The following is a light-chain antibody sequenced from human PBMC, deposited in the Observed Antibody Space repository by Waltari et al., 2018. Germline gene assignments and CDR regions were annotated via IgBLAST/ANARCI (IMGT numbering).Light chain of an antibody. CDR3: QVWDANNEPGV. Sequence: SYVLTQPPSVSVAPGETARITCGGNNIGSKSVHWYRQKPGQAPQLVISYDSDRPSGIPERFSGSNSGDTATRTISRVEAGDEADYYCQVWDANNEPGVFGTGTEVTVL. CDR1: NIGSKS. V-gene: IGLV3-21*01. J-gene: IGLJ1*01. CDR2: YDS.